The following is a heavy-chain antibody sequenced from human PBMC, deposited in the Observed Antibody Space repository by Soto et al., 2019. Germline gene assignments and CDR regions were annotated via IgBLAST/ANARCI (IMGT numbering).Heavy chain of an antibody. D-gene: IGHD4-17*01. Sequence: ASVKVSCKASVYTFTSYGINWVRQAPGQGLEWMGWISAYNGYTNYVQKLQGRVTMTTDTSTSTAYMELRSLRSDDTAVYYCARDSLDGDYDFDYWGQGTLVTVSS. J-gene: IGHJ4*02. CDR2: ISAYNGYT. CDR1: VYTFTSYG. V-gene: IGHV1-18*01. CDR3: ARDSLDGDYDFDY.